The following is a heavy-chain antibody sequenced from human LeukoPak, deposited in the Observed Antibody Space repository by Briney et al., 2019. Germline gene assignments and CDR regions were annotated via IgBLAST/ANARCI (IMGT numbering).Heavy chain of an antibody. D-gene: IGHD2-15*01. CDR2: IYYSGST. V-gene: IGHV4-59*08. J-gene: IGHJ4*02. Sequence: SETLSLTCTVSGGSISSYYWSWIRQPPRKGLEWIGYIYYSGSTNYNPSLKSRVTISVDTSKNQFSLKLSSVTAADTAVYYCARHPGYCSGGSCSIEFDYWGQGTLVTVSS. CDR1: GGSISSYY. CDR3: ARHPGYCSGGSCSIEFDY.